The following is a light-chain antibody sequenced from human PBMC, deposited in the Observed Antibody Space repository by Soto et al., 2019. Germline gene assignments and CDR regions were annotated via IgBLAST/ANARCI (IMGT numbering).Light chain of an antibody. CDR1: QGISSA. CDR3: QQFNSYPPRT. CDR2: DAS. Sequence: AIQLTESTCSLSASVGDRVNITCRASQGISSALAWYQQKPGKDPKLLIYDASSLESGVPSRFIGSGSGTDFTLAISSLQQEDFATYYSQQFNSYPPRTFGQGTKLVIK. J-gene: IGKJ2*01. V-gene: IGKV1-13*02.